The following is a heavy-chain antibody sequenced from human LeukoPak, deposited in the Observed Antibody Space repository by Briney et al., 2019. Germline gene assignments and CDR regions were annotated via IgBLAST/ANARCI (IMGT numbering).Heavy chain of an antibody. Sequence: GESLKISCEGSGYSFTTYWIGWVRQMPGKGLEGMGIIYPGDSDTRYSPSFQGQVTISVDKSIGTAYLQWSSLKASDTAMYYCARSNDYGYYFDYWGQGTLVTVSS. CDR3: ARSNDYGYYFDY. J-gene: IGHJ4*02. D-gene: IGHD4-17*01. CDR2: IYPGDSDT. V-gene: IGHV5-51*01. CDR1: GYSFTTYW.